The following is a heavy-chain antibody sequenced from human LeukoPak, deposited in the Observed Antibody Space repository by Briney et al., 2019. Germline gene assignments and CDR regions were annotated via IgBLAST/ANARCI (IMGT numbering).Heavy chain of an antibody. CDR3: AKSGPYCSSTSCNYFDY. J-gene: IGHJ4*02. CDR1: RFTFSNFA. V-gene: IGHV3-23*01. CDR2: ISGSGGST. Sequence: PGGSLRLSCAASRFTFSNFAMSRVRQAPGKGLGWVSAISGSGGSTYYADSVKGRFTISRDNSKNALFLQMNSLRAEDTAVYYCAKSGPYCSSTSCNYFDYWGQGTLVTVSS. D-gene: IGHD2-2*01.